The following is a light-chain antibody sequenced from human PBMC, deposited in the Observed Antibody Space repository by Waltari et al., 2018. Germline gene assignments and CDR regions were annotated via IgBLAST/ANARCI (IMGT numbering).Light chain of an antibody. CDR1: SSDVGGYQY. CDR2: DVR. CDR3: TSYTSSSSSAYVV. J-gene: IGLJ2*01. V-gene: IGLV2-14*03. Sequence: QSALTQPASVSGSPGQSITIPCTGTSSDVGGYQYVSWYQHHPGHPPQLMLYDVRKRPSGVSNRFSGSKSGNTASLTISGLQSEDEADYYCTSYTSSSSSAYVVFGGGTKLTVL.